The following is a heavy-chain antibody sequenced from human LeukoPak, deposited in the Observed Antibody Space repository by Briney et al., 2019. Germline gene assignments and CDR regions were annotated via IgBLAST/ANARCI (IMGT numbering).Heavy chain of an antibody. CDR1: GYTFTSYD. CDR2: MNPNSGNT. D-gene: IGHD2-2*01. Sequence: ASVKVSCKASGYTFTSYDINWVRQATGQGLEWMGWMNPNSGNTGYAQKFQGRVTMTRNTSISTAYMELSSLRSEDTAVYYCARVSYCSSTSCYLGVGYYYYYGMDVWGQGTTVTVSS. V-gene: IGHV1-8*01. CDR3: ARVSYCSSTSCYLGVGYYYYYGMDV. J-gene: IGHJ6*02.